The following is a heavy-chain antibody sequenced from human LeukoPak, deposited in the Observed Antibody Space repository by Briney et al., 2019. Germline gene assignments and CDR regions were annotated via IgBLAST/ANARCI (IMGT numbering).Heavy chain of an antibody. Sequence: ASVKVSCKASGYTFTSYGISWVRQAPGQGLEWMGWISAYNGNTNYAQKLQGRVTMTTDTSTSTAYMELRSLRSDDTAVYYCARANATVLTGYFEALITFNYWGRGTLVTVSS. CDR3: ARANATVLTGYFEALITFNY. V-gene: IGHV1-18*01. D-gene: IGHD3-9*01. CDR2: ISAYNGNT. CDR1: GYTFTSYG. J-gene: IGHJ4*02.